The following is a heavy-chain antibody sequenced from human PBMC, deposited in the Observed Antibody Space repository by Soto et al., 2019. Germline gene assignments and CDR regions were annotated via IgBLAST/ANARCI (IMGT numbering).Heavy chain of an antibody. Sequence: SETLSLTCTVSGGSISSDYWSWIRQPPGKGLEWIGYIYYSGSTNYNPSLKSRVTISVDTSKNQFSLKLSSVTAADTAVYYCARQGEYRGWFDPWGQGTLVTVPQ. D-gene: IGHD5-12*01. CDR3: ARQGEYRGWFDP. V-gene: IGHV4-59*08. J-gene: IGHJ5*02. CDR1: GGSISSDY. CDR2: IYYSGST.